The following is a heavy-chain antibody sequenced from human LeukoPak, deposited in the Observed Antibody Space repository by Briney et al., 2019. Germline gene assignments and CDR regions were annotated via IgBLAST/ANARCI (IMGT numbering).Heavy chain of an antibody. V-gene: IGHV1-46*01. CDR2: IKPSGGST. Sequence: ASVKVSCKASGYTFTSYYMDWVRQAPGQGLEWRGMIKPSGGSTTYAQKFQGRVTMTSDTSTSTVYMELSSLSSEDTAVYYCARSGNSWYYFDYWGQGTLVTVSS. J-gene: IGHJ4*02. CDR1: GYTFTSYY. D-gene: IGHD6-13*01. CDR3: ARSGNSWYYFDY.